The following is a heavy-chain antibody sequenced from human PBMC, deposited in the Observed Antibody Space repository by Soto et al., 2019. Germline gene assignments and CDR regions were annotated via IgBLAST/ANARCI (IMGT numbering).Heavy chain of an antibody. CDR2: IYYSGST. V-gene: IGHV4-31*03. CDR1: GGSISSGGYY. D-gene: IGHD3-22*01. J-gene: IGHJ4*02. Sequence: QVQLQESGPGLVKPSQTLSLTCTVSGGSISSGGYYWSWIRQHPGKGLEWIGYIYYSGSTYYNPSLKSRVTISVETSKNQFALKLSSVTAADTAVYYCARAGYYYDSSGYFDSIDYWGQGTLVTVSS. CDR3: ARAGYYYDSSGYFDSIDY.